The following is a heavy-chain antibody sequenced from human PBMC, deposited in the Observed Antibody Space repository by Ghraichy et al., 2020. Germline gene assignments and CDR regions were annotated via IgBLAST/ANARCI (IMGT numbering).Heavy chain of an antibody. CDR3: ARENPYSGSYLGTFDY. D-gene: IGHD1-26*01. CDR1: GGSISSYY. Sequence: SETLSLTCTVSGGSISSYYWSWIRQPPGKGLEWIGYIYYSGSTNYNPSLKSRVTISVDTSKNQFSLKLSSVTAADTAVYYCARENPYSGSYLGTFDYWGQGTLVTVSS. CDR2: IYYSGST. J-gene: IGHJ4*02. V-gene: IGHV4-59*01.